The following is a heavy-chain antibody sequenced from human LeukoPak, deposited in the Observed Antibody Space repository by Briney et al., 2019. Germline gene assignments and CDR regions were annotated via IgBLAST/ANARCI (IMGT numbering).Heavy chain of an antibody. D-gene: IGHD3-10*01. CDR1: GFTFSSHS. J-gene: IGHJ4*02. V-gene: IGHV3-21*01. Sequence: GGSLRLSCAASGFTFSSHSMNWVRQAAGKGLEWVSSISSSSSYIYYADSVKGRFTISRDNAKNSLYLQMNSLSTEDTAVYDSARVYGWGSYYLALGYWGQGTLVTVSS. CDR3: ARVYGWGSYYLALGY. CDR2: ISSSSSYI.